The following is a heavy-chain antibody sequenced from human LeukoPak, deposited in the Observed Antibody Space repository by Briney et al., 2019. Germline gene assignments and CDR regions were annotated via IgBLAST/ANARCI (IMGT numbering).Heavy chain of an antibody. D-gene: IGHD6-13*01. V-gene: IGHV4-34*01. CDR2: IYYSGST. J-gene: IGHJ5*02. CDR3: ARGIGSSWYGNWFDP. Sequence: SETLSLTCAVYGGSFSGYYWSWIRQPPGKGLEWIGSIYYSGSTYYNPSLKSRVTISVDTSKNQFSLKLSSVTAADTAVYYCARGIGSSWYGNWFDPWGQGTLVTVSS. CDR1: GGSFSGYY.